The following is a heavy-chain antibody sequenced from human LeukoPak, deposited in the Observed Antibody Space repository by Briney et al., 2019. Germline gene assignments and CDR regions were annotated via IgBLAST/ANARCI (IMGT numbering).Heavy chain of an antibody. CDR2: IKQDGSEE. J-gene: IGHJ4*02. CDR3: AREGRFLEWLSPDY. D-gene: IGHD3-3*01. CDR1: GFTFSSYW. V-gene: IGHV3-7*05. Sequence: HPGGSLRLSCAASGFTFSSYWMSWVRQAPGKGLEWVANIKQDGSEEYYVDSVKGRFTISRDNAKNSLYLQMNSLRAEDTAVYYCAREGRFLEWLSPDYWGQGTLVTVSS.